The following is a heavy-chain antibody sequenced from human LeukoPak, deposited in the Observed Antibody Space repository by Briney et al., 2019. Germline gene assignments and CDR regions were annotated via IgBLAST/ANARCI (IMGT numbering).Heavy chain of an antibody. CDR3: ARGEPGNYFDY. CDR1: GYTFTGYY. D-gene: IGHD1-26*01. J-gene: IGHJ4*02. V-gene: IGHV1-18*04. CDR2: ISAYNGNT. Sequence: ASVKVSCKASGYTFTGYYMHWVRQAPGQGLEWMGWISAYNGNTNYAQKLQGRVTMTTDTSTSTAYMELRSLRSDDTAVYYCARGEPGNYFDYWGQGTLVTVSS.